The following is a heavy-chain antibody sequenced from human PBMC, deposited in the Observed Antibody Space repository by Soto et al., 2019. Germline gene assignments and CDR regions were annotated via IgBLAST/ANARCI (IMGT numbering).Heavy chain of an antibody. D-gene: IGHD3-10*01. V-gene: IGHV1-8*01. CDR3: ARGPNYYGSGSYNYYYYYMDV. CDR1: GYTFTSYD. J-gene: IGHJ6*03. Sequence: QVQLVQSGAEVKKPGASVKVSCKASGYTFTSYDINWVRQATGQGLEWMGWMNPNSGNTGYAQKFQGRVTMTRNTSISTAYMELSSLRSEDTAVYYCARGPNYYGSGSYNYYYYYMDVWGKGTTVTVSS. CDR2: MNPNSGNT.